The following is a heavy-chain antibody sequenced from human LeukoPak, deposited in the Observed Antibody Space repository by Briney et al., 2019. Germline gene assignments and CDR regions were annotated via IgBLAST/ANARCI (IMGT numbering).Heavy chain of an antibody. V-gene: IGHV4-39*01. CDR2: INYSGST. CDR3: ARYVVYGSGKYYFDY. D-gene: IGHD3-10*01. CDR1: GGSVSSTTYF. Sequence: SETLSLTCTVSGGSVSSTTYFWSWMRQPPGKGLDWIASINYSGSTYYNPSLKSRVTISVDTSDNQFSLKLSSVTAADTAVYYCARYVVYGSGKYYFDYWGQGTLVTVSS. J-gene: IGHJ4*02.